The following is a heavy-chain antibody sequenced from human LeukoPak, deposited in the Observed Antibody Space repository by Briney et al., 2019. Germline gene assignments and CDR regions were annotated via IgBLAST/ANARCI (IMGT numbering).Heavy chain of an antibody. CDR3: TTFGAVYYYDSGGYHYSMDV. D-gene: IGHD3-22*01. J-gene: IGHJ6*03. V-gene: IGHV3-15*05. Sequence: PGGSLRLSCAASGFIFTNAWMTWVRQAPGKGLEWVGRITPKSDGGTRDYAAPVKGRFTISRDDSENTLYLQMNSLKTEDTAVHYCTTFGAVYYYDSGGYHYSMDVWGKGTTVTISS. CDR1: GFIFTNAW. CDR2: ITPKSDGGTR.